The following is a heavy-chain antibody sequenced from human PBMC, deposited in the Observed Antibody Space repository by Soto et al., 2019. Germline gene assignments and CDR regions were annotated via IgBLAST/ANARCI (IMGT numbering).Heavy chain of an antibody. CDR1: GLGFSTYS. CDR2: ITGNGHNT. J-gene: IGHJ4*02. D-gene: IGHD1-1*01. V-gene: IGHV3-23*01. Sequence: EVQLLESGGGLGQAGGSLRLSCSASGLGFSTYSMSWVRQPPGKGLEWVSGITGNGHNTYYAESVKGRFTISRDNSKNTLYLQMDSLRAEDAAEYYCASHQGIYKYYFDYWGQGTLVTVSS. CDR3: ASHQGIYKYYFDY.